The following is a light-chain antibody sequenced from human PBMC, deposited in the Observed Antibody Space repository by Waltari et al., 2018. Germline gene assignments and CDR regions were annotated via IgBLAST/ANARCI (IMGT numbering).Light chain of an antibody. J-gene: IGKJ4*01. Sequence: DIQMTQSPSTLSASVGDRVTITCRASQSISSWLAWYQQQPGKAPKVLIYKASNLENGVPSRFSGSGAGTEFTLPISSLQPDDFATYYCQHDNSYPLTFGGGTKVEIK. CDR3: QHDNSYPLT. CDR1: QSISSW. V-gene: IGKV1-5*03. CDR2: KAS.